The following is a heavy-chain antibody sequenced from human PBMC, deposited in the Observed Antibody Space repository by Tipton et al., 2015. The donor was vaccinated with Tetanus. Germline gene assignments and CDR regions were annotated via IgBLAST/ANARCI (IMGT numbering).Heavy chain of an antibody. V-gene: IGHV4-34*01. D-gene: IGHD1-26*01. J-gene: IGHJ2*01. CDR3: ARGGYSGSYYIGDWYFDL. Sequence: NLSLTCAVYGGSFSGYYWSWIRQPPGKGLEWIGEINHSGSTNYNPSLKSRVTISVDTSKNQFSLKLSSVTAADTAVYYCARGGYSGSYYIGDWYFDLWGRGTLVTVSS. CDR2: INHSGST. CDR1: GGSFSGYY.